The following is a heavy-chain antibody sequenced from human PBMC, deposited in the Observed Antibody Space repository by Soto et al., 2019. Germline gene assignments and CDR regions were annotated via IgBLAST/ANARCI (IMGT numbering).Heavy chain of an antibody. J-gene: IGHJ5*02. CDR1: GFTFSSYS. D-gene: IGHD1-26*01. Sequence: GGSLRLSCAASGFTFSSYSMNWVRQAPGKGLEWVSYISSSSSTIYYADSVKGRFTISRDNAKSSLYLQMNSLRAEDTAVYYCARTPYSGSNWFDPWGQGTLVTVSS. V-gene: IGHV3-48*04. CDR2: ISSSSSTI. CDR3: ARTPYSGSNWFDP.